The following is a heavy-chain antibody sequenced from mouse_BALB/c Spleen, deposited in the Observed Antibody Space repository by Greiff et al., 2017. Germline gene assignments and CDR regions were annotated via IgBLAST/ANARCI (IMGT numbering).Heavy chain of an antibody. CDR3: ARGDYDVYAMDY. V-gene: IGHV1-63*02. J-gene: IGHJ4*01. CDR1: GYTFTNYW. CDR2: IYPGGGYT. Sequence: QVQLQQSGAELVRPGTSVKISCKASGYTFTNYWLGWVKQRPGHGLEWIGDIYPGGGYTNYNEKFKGKATLTADTSSSTAYMQLSSLTSEDSAVYFCARGDYDVYAMDYWGQGTSVTVSS. D-gene: IGHD2-4*01.